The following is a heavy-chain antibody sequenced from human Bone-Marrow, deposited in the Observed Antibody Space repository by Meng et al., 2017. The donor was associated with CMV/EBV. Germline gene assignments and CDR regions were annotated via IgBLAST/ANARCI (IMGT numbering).Heavy chain of an antibody. V-gene: IGHV5-51*01. CDR3: ARRREDGYNSCFDY. CDR2: IYPGDSDT. CDR1: GYSFTSYW. J-gene: IGHJ4*02. D-gene: IGHD5-24*01. Sequence: KVSCKGSGYSFTSYWIGWVRQMPGKGLEWMGIIYPGDSDTRYSSSFQGQVTISADKSISTAYLQWSSLKASDTAMYYCARRREDGYNSCFDYWGQGTLVTVSS.